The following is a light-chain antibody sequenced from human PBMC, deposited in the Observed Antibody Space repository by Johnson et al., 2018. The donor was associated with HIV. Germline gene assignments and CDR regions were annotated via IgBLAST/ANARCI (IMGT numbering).Light chain of an antibody. CDR1: SFNIGNNY. Sequence: QSVLTQPPSVSAAPGQKVTISCSGSSFNIGNNYVSWYQQLPGTAPKLLIYDNNKRPSGIPDRFSGSKSGTSATLCNTGLQTGDGADYYCGTWDSSLTAYVFGTGTKVTVL. J-gene: IGLJ1*01. CDR3: GTWDSSLTAYV. CDR2: DNN. V-gene: IGLV1-51*01.